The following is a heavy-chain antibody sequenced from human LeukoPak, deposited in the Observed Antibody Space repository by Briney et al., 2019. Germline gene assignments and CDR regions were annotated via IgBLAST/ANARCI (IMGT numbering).Heavy chain of an antibody. CDR3: ARFLAGYCSSTSCYNPYRDYYYYGMDV. J-gene: IGHJ6*02. D-gene: IGHD2-2*02. CDR2: IIPIFGTA. CDR1: GGTYSSYA. Sequence: SVKVSCKASGGTYSSYAISWVRQAPGQGLEWMGGIIPIFGTANYAQKFQGRVTITADESTSTAYMELSSLRSEDTAVYYCARFLAGYCSSTSCYNPYRDYYYYGMDVWGQGTTVTVSS. V-gene: IGHV1-69*01.